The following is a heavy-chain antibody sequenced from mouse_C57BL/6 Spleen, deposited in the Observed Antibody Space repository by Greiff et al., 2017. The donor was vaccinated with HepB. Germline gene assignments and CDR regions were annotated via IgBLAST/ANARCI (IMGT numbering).Heavy chain of an antibody. CDR2: IHPNSGST. CDR3: ANYGSSHYWYFDV. D-gene: IGHD1-1*01. Sequence: VQLQQPGAELVKPGASVKLSCKASGYTFTSYWMHWVKQRPGQGLEWIGMIHPNSGSTNYNEKFKSKATLTVDKSSSTAYMQLSSLTSEDSAVYYCANYGSSHYWYFDVWGTGTTVTVSS. J-gene: IGHJ1*03. CDR1: GYTFTSYW. V-gene: IGHV1-64*01.